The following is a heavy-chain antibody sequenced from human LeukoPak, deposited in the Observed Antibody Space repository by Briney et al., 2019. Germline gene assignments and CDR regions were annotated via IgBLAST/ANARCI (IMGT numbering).Heavy chain of an antibody. Sequence: PGGSLRLSCAASGFTFRSFAMHWVRQAPGKGLEWVAVISHDGSNKYYADSVKGRFTISRDNAKNSLYLQMNSLRDEDTAVYYCVRDLFPPAYFDYWGQGTLVTVSS. V-gene: IGHV3-30*04. CDR3: VRDLFPPAYFDY. CDR2: ISHDGSNK. D-gene: IGHD2-15*01. CDR1: GFTFRSFA. J-gene: IGHJ4*02.